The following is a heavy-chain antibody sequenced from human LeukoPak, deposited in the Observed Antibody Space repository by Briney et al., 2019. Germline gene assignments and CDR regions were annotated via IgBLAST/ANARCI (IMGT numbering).Heavy chain of an antibody. CDR2: IIGADDG. D-gene: IGHD4-23*01. CDR3: AEARTPVTSYFDK. Sequence: GGSLRLSCAASGFPFSTYTMSWVRQAPGKGLEWFSAIIGADDGYYADPVKGRFTISRDNSKNTLYLQMNSLRAADTAVYYCAEARTPVTSYFDKWGQGTLVTVSS. V-gene: IGHV3-23*01. J-gene: IGHJ4*02. CDR1: GFPFSTYT.